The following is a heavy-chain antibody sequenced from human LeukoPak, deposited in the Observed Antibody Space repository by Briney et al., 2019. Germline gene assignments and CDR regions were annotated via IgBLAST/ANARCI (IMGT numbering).Heavy chain of an antibody. Sequence: SETLSLTCAVYGGSFSGYYWSWIRQPPGKGLEWIGEINHSGSTNYNPSLKSRVTISVDTSKNQFSLKLSSVTAADTAVYYCAREDSSGYNGMDVWGQGTTVTVSS. CDR2: INHSGST. CDR1: GGSFSGYY. V-gene: IGHV4-34*01. D-gene: IGHD3-22*01. J-gene: IGHJ6*02. CDR3: AREDSSGYNGMDV.